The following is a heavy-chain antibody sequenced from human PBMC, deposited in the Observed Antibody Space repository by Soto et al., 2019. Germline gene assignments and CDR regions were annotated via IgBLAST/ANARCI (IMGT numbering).Heavy chain of an antibody. CDR1: GGTFSSYT. CDR3: AGEGGGGDY. Sequence: QVQLVQSGAEVKKPGSSVKVSCKASGGTFSSYTISWVRQAPGQGLEWMGRIIPILGIANYAQKFQGRVTIPADKPPSTAYKGLSSRRSEDTAVDCWAGEGGGGDYWGQGTLVTVSS. V-gene: IGHV1-69*08. CDR2: IIPILGIA. J-gene: IGHJ4*02. D-gene: IGHD1-26*01.